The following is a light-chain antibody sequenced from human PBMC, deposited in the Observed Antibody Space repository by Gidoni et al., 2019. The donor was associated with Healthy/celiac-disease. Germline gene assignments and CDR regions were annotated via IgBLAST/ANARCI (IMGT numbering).Light chain of an antibody. CDR2: AAS. V-gene: IGKV1-39*01. CDR3: QQSYSTTRT. CDR1: QSISSY. Sequence: DIQMTQSPSSLSASVGDRVTITCRASQSISSYLNWYQQKPGKAPKRLIYAASSLQSGVPSRFSGSGSGTDFTLTISSLQPEDFATYYCQQSYSTTRTFXGXTKVXIK. J-gene: IGKJ4*01.